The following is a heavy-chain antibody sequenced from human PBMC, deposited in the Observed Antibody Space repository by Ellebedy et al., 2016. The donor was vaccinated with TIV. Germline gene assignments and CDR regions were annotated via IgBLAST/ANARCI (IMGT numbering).Heavy chain of an antibody. J-gene: IGHJ6*02. D-gene: IGHD3-10*01. CDR2: IYYTGTT. CDR3: ARIWFGDLFSPEGDV. Sequence: SETLSLXXSVSGGSVSSRNYYWGWIRQPPGKGPEWIGNIYYTGTTFYNPSLRSRVTISVDTSKNQFSLKLSSVTAADTAQYYCARIWFGDLFSPEGDVWGQGTTVTASS. CDR1: GGSVSSRNYY. V-gene: IGHV4-39*01.